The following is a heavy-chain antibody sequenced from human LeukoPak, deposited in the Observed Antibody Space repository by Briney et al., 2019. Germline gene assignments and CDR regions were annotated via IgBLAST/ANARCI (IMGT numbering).Heavy chain of an antibody. Sequence: GGSLSLSCAASGLTFSSYSMNWVRQAPGKGLEWDSSISSSSSYIYYADSVKGRLTISRDNAKHSLYQQMNSLRAEDTAVYYWARGPYYCDGSGYPGWGQGTLVTVSS. D-gene: IGHD3-22*01. CDR2: ISSSSSYI. CDR3: ARGPYYCDGSGYPG. CDR1: GLTFSSYS. J-gene: IGHJ4*02. V-gene: IGHV3-21*01.